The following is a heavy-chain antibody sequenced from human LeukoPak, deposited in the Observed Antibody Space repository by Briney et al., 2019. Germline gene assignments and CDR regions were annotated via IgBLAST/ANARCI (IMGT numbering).Heavy chain of an antibody. CDR1: GGSISSYY. CDR3: ARVRLNPIVATITEFDY. CDR2: IYYSGST. D-gene: IGHD5-12*01. V-gene: IGHV4-59*01. J-gene: IGHJ4*02. Sequence: SETLSLTCTVSGGSISSYYWSWIRQPPGKGLEWIGYIYYSGSTNYNPSLKSRVTISVDTSKNQFSLKLSSVTAADTAVYYCARVRLNPIVATITEFDYWGQGTLVTVSS.